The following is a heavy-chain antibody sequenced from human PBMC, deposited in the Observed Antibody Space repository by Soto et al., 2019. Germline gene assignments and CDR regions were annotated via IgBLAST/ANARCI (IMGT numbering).Heavy chain of an antibody. V-gene: IGHV4-59*01. CDR1: GGSISSYY. CDR2: IYYSGST. J-gene: IGHJ5*02. CDR3: ARDTYSGYYTWNYIWFDP. D-gene: IGHD1-7*01. Sequence: PSETLSLTCTVSGGSISSYYWSWIRHPPGKGLEWIGYIYYSGSTNYNPSLKSRVTISVDTSKSQFSLKLSSVTAADTAVYYCARDTYSGYYTWNYIWFDPWGEGTLVTVSS.